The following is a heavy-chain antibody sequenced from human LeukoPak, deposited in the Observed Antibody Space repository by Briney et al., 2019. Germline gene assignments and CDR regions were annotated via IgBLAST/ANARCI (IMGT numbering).Heavy chain of an antibody. J-gene: IGHJ3*02. Sequence: SQTLSLTCTVSGGSISSGGYYWSWIRQPPGKGLEWIGYIYHSGSTYYNPSLKSRVTISVDRSKNQFSLKLSSVTAADTAVYYCARDKGGESDAFDIWGQGTMVTVSS. CDR3: ARDKGGESDAFDI. V-gene: IGHV4-30-2*01. CDR2: IYHSGST. CDR1: GGSISSGGYY. D-gene: IGHD3-10*01.